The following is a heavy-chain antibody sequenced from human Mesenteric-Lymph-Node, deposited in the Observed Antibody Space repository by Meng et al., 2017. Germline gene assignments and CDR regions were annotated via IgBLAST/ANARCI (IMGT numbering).Heavy chain of an antibody. Sequence: GESLKISCAASGFTFSSYSMNWVRQAPGQGLEWVSSIDPSSGFIYYADSVKGRFTISRDNAKNSLFLQMNSLRADDTAVYYCARGSISYHKSDFWGQGALVTVSS. CDR3: ARGSISYHKSDF. D-gene: IGHD6-13*01. CDR2: IDPSSGFI. CDR1: GFTFSSYS. J-gene: IGHJ4*02. V-gene: IGHV3-21*01.